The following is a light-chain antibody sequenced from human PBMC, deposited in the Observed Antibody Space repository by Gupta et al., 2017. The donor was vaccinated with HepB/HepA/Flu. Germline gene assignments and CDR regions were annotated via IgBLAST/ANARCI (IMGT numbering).Light chain of an antibody. CDR3: QQYLAFPLT. J-gene: IGKJ4*01. Sequence: DIQMTQSPSTLSASVGDRVTITCRARQSIVDYLAWYQQRPGKAPKLLIYRASSLASGVPSRFGASGSGAEFTLTVNGMQADDFASYYCQQYLAFPLTFGGGTKVEIK. CDR2: RAS. CDR1: QSIVDY. V-gene: IGKV1-5*03.